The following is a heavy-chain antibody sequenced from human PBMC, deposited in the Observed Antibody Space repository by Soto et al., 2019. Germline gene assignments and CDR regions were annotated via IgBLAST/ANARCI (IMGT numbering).Heavy chain of an antibody. D-gene: IGHD2-15*01. CDR2: IKQDGSEK. J-gene: IGHJ4*02. CDR3: ARGCSGGSCYCIWFDY. CDR1: GFTFRNYW. Sequence: GGSLRLSCAASGFTFRNYWMTWVRQAPGKGLEWVANIKQDGSEKYYVDSVKGRFTISRDNAKNSLYLQMNSLRAEDTAVYYCARGCSGGSCYCIWFDYWGQGTQVTVSS. V-gene: IGHV3-7*03.